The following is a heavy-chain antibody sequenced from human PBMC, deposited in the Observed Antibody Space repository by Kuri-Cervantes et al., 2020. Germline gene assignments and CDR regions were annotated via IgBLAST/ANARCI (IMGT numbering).Heavy chain of an antibody. J-gene: IGHJ6*02. CDR1: RYTFTGYY. D-gene: IGHD5-18*01. CDR2: INPNSGGT. CDR3: ARDGVGDTAMAYYYYGKDV. V-gene: IGHV1-2*02. Sequence: ASVKVSCKASRYTFTGYYMHWVRQAPGQGLEWMGWINPNSGGTNYAQKFQGRVTMTRDTSISTAYMELSRLRSDDTDVYYCARDGVGDTAMAYYYYGKDVWGQGTTVTVSS.